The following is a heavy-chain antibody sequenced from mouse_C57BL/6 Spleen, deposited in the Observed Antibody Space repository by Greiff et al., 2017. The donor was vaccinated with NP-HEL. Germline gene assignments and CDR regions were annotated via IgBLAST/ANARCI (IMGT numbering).Heavy chain of an antibody. CDR3: AREDGYYFDY. CDR1: GYTFTSYW. CDR2: IHPNSGST. J-gene: IGHJ2*01. D-gene: IGHD2-3*01. V-gene: IGHV1-64*01. Sequence: QVQLQPPGAELVKPGASVKLSCKASGYTFTSYWMHWVKQRPGQGLEWIGMIHPNSGSTNYNEKFNCKATLTVDKSSSTAYMQLSSLTSEDSAVYYGAREDGYYFDYWGQGTTLTVSS.